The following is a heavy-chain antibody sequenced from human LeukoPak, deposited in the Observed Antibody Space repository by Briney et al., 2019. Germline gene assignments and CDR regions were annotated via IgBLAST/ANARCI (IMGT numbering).Heavy chain of an antibody. J-gene: IGHJ4*02. V-gene: IGHV1-18*01. CDR3: ARQDGSGSYFSSAQDY. D-gene: IGHD3-10*01. CDR1: GYTFTSYG. CDR2: ISAYNGNT. Sequence: GASVKVSCKASGYTFTSYGISWVRQAPGQGLEWMGWISAYNGNTNYAQKLQGRVTMTTDTSTSTAYMELRSLRSDDTAVYYCARQDGSGSYFSSAQDYWGQGTLVTVSS.